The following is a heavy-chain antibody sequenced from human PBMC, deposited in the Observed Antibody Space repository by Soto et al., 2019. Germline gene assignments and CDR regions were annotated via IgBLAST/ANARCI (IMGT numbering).Heavy chain of an antibody. CDR3: ARDLDGDQDWYLDL. D-gene: IGHD4-17*01. CDR1: GFTFTSYY. J-gene: IGHJ2*01. Sequence: EVPLVESGGGLVQPGGSLRLSCAASGFTFTSYYMHWVRQAPGKGLVWVSLISVDGGRTVYADSVRGRFTISRDNAKNTVYLQMNSLRAEDTAVYYCARDLDGDQDWYLDLWGRGTLVTVSS. V-gene: IGHV3-74*03. CDR2: ISVDGGRT.